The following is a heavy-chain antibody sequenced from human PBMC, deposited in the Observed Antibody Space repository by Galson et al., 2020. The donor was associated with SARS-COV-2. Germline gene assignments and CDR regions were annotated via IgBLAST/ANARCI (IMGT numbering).Heavy chain of an antibody. CDR1: GFTFSSYG. J-gene: IGHJ4*02. CDR2: RWYDGSNK. CDR3: AREAGSGSYADY. Sequence: GESLKISCAASGFTFSSYGMHWVRQAPGKGLEWVAVRWYDGSNKYYADSVKGRFTISRDNSKNTLYLQMNSLRAEDTAVYYCAREAGSGSYADYWGQGTLVTVSS. D-gene: IGHD3-10*01. V-gene: IGHV3-33*01.